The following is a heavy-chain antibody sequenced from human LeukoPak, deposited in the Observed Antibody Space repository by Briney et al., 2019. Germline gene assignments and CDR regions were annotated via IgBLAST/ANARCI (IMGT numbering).Heavy chain of an antibody. D-gene: IGHD2-2*01. V-gene: IGHV4-59*08. CDR3: AITGYCSSTSCSAPDAFDI. Sequence: SETLSLTCAVYGGSFSGYYWSWIRQPPGKGLEWIGYIYYSGSTNYNPSLKSRVTISVDTSKNQFSLKLSSVTAADTAVYYCAITGYCSSTSCSAPDAFDIWGQGTMVTVSS. CDR2: IYYSGST. J-gene: IGHJ3*02. CDR1: GGSFSGYY.